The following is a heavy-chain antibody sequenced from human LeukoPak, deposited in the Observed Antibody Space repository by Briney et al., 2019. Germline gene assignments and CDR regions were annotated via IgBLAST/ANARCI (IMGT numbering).Heavy chain of an antibody. J-gene: IGHJ4*02. CDR1: GFTFSSYG. V-gene: IGHV3-30*02. CDR3: AKDLEGYSSSWYSH. Sequence: GGSLRLSCAASGFTFSSYGMHWVRQAPGKGLEWVAFIRYDGSNKYYADSVKGRFTISRDNSKNTLYLQMNSLRAEDTAVYYCAKDLEGYSSSWYSHWGQGTLVTVSS. D-gene: IGHD6-13*01. CDR2: IRYDGSNK.